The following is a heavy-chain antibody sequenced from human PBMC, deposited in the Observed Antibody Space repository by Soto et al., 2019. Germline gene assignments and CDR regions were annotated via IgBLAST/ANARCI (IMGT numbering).Heavy chain of an antibody. V-gene: IGHV3-30*18. Sequence: PGGSLRLSCAASGFTFSSYGMHWVRQAPGKGLEWVAVISYDGSNKYYADFVKGRFTISRDNSKNTLYLQMNSLRAEDTAVYYCAKDRGGYSFDYWGQGTLVTVSS. CDR2: ISYDGSNK. D-gene: IGHD3-16*01. CDR3: AKDRGGYSFDY. CDR1: GFTFSSYG. J-gene: IGHJ4*02.